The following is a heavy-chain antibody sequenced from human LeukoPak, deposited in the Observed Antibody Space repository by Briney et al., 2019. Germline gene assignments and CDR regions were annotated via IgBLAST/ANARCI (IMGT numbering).Heavy chain of an antibody. Sequence: PGGSLRLSCAASGFTVSSNYMSWVRQAPGKGLEWVAVISYDGSNKYYADSVKGRFTISRDNSKNTLYLQMNSLRAEDTAVYYCARAPTVTTPPLGYWGQGTLVTVSS. CDR3: ARAPTVTTPPLGY. J-gene: IGHJ4*02. CDR2: ISYDGSNK. CDR1: GFTVSSNY. V-gene: IGHV3-30-3*01. D-gene: IGHD4-17*01.